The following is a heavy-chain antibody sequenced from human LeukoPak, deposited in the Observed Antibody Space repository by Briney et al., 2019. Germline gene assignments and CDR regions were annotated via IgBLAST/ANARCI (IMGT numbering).Heavy chain of an antibody. CDR2: IYSGGST. CDR1: GFTVSSNY. D-gene: IGHD5-24*01. Sequence: GGSLRLSCAASGFTVSSNYMSWVRQAPGKGLEWVSVIYSGGSTYYADSVKGRFTISRDNSKNTLYLQMNNLRAEDTAVYYCARSNGWLQPCDYWGQGTLVTVSS. V-gene: IGHV3-53*01. CDR3: ARSNGWLQPCDY. J-gene: IGHJ4*02.